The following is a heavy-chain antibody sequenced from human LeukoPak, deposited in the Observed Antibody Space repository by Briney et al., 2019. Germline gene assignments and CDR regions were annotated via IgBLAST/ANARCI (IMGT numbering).Heavy chain of an antibody. CDR3: AKDAVADNYFDY. D-gene: IGHD6-19*01. CDR1: GFTLSRYS. Sequence: QAGGSLRLSCAASGFTLSRYSMNWVRQAPGKGLEWVSAISGSGGSTYYADSVKGRFTISRDNSKNTLYLQMNSLRAEDTAVYYCAKDAVADNYFDYWGQGTLVTVSS. J-gene: IGHJ4*02. V-gene: IGHV3-23*01. CDR2: ISGSGGST.